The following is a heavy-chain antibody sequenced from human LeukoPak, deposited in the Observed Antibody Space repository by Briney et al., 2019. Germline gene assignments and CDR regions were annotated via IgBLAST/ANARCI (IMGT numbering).Heavy chain of an antibody. CDR1: GYTFTGYY. D-gene: IGHD2-15*01. CDR3: ARVRCSGGSCYTWFDY. Sequence: GASVKVSCKASGYTFTGYYMHWVRQAPGQGLEWMGWINPNSGGTNYAPKFQGRVTMTRDTSISTAYMELSRLRSDDTAVYYCARVRCSGGSCYTWFDYWGQGTLVTVSS. V-gene: IGHV1-2*02. J-gene: IGHJ4*02. CDR2: INPNSGGT.